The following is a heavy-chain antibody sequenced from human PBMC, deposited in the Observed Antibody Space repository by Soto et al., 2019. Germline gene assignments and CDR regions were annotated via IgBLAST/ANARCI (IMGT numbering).Heavy chain of an antibody. CDR3: ARVRPSLYGMDV. J-gene: IGHJ6*02. V-gene: IGHV1-18*01. Sequence: QVQLVQSGAEVKQPGASVRVSCKTSGYTFRSNGINWVGQPPGQGLDWMGWVSPYNVETYYAQKFQGRVTMTTDTSTSTAYMELRSLRSDDTAVYYCARVRPSLYGMDVWGQGTTVSVSS. CDR2: VSPYNVET. CDR1: GYTFRSNG.